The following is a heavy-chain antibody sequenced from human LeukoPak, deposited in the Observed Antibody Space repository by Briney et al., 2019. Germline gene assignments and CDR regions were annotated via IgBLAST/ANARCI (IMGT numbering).Heavy chain of an antibody. CDR2: IQASGST. CDR3: ARGHSGSYYGY. J-gene: IGHJ4*02. CDR1: GGSINNFY. Sequence: SETLSLTCTVSGGSINNFYWTWIRQPAGKRLEWIGRIQASGSTNYNPSLKSRVTMSLDTSKNQFSLSLSSVTAADTAVYYCARGHSGSYYGYWGQGTLVTVSS. V-gene: IGHV4-4*07. D-gene: IGHD5-12*01.